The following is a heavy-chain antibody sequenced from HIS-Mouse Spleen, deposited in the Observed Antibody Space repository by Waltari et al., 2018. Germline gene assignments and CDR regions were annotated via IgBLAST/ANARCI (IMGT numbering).Heavy chain of an antibody. CDR2: SYYSGRP. D-gene: IGHD6-13*01. CDR1: GGSISSSSYY. V-gene: IGHV4-39*07. CDR3: AREIPYSSSWYDWYFDL. Sequence: QLQLQESGPGLVKPSETLSLTCTVSGGSISSSSYYWGWIRQPPGKGLEWIGSSYYSGRPYYNPSLKSRVTISVDTSKNQFSLKLSSVTAADTAVYYCAREIPYSSSWYDWYFDLWGRGTLVTVSS. J-gene: IGHJ2*01.